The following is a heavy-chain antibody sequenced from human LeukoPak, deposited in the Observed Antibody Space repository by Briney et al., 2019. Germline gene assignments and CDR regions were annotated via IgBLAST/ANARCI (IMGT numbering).Heavy chain of an antibody. Sequence: SVKVSCKASGGVFTTYAISWVRQAPGQGLEWMGSIIPFLGTTNYAQKFQGRVTITADEPTRTAYMELTYVRSDDTAVYYCTIIPNVILFAHYFEYWGQGTLVTVSS. CDR2: IIPFLGTT. CDR1: GGVFTTYA. V-gene: IGHV1-69*11. J-gene: IGHJ4*02. CDR3: TIIPNVILFAHYFEY. D-gene: IGHD2-21*01.